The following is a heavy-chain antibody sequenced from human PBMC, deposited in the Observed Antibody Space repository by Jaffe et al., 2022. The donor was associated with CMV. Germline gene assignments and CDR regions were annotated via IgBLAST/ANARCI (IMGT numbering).Heavy chain of an antibody. J-gene: IGHJ4*02. V-gene: IGHV3-23*04. CDR2: ISGSGGST. CDR3: AKDSLGGYDSSGYYYGSYYFDY. D-gene: IGHD3-22*01. Sequence: EVQLVESGGGLVQPGGSLRLSCAASGFTFSSYAMSWVRQAPGKGLEWVSAISGSGGSTYYADSVKGRFTISRDNSKNTLYLQMNSLRAEDTAVYYCAKDSLGGYDSSGYYYGSYYFDYWGQGTLVTVSS. CDR1: GFTFSSYA.